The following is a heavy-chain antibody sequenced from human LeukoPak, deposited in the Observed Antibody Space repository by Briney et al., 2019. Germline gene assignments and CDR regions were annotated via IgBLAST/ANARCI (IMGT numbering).Heavy chain of an antibody. J-gene: IGHJ4*02. V-gene: IGHV4-39*01. CDR2: IYYSGST. CDR1: GGSISSSSYY. CDR3: ARHSGSGSYHPPFGN. D-gene: IGHD3-10*01. Sequence: PSETLSLTCTVSGGSISSSSYYWVWIRQPPGKGLEWIGSIYYSGSTYYNPSLKSRVTISVDTSKNQFSLELTSVTAADTAVYYCARHSGSGSYHPPFGNWGQGTLVTVSS.